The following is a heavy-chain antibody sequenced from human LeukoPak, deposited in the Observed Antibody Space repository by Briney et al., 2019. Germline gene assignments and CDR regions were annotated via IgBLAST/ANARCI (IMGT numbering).Heavy chain of an antibody. Sequence: PGGSLRLSCAASGFTFSSYIMNGVRQAPGKGLEWVSSISSSSNHIYYADSMKGRFTISRDNAKNSLFLQMNTLRAEDTAVYYCARGRGDSLDWYFDLWGRGTLVTVSS. V-gene: IGHV3-21*01. CDR1: GFTFSSYI. CDR3: ARGRGDSLDWYFDL. D-gene: IGHD2-15*01. J-gene: IGHJ2*01. CDR2: ISSSSNHI.